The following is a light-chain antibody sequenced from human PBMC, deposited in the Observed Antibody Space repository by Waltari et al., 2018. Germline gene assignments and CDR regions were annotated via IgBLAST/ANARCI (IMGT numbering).Light chain of an antibody. J-gene: IGLJ2*01. Sequence: SSELTQDPAVSVALGQTVRITCQGDSLRSYYASWYQQKPGQAPVLVIYGKNNRPSGIPDRFSGSSSGTTDSLTITGAQGEDEADYYCNSRDSSGNHLGVVFGGGTKLTVL. CDR2: GKN. V-gene: IGLV3-19*01. CDR3: NSRDSSGNHLGVV. CDR1: SLRSYY.